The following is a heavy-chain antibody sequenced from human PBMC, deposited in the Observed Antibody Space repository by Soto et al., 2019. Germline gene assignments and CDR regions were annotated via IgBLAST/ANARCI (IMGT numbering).Heavy chain of an antibody. CDR2: IIPIFGTA. Sequence: SVKVSCKASGGTFSSYAISWVRQAPGQGLEWMGGIIPIFGTANYAQKFQGRVTITADKSTSTAYMELSSLRSEDTAVYYCARNFHCSGGSCYYFQHWGQSTLVTVSS. CDR3: ARNFHCSGGSCYYFQH. V-gene: IGHV1-69*06. CDR1: GGTFSSYA. D-gene: IGHD2-15*01. J-gene: IGHJ1*01.